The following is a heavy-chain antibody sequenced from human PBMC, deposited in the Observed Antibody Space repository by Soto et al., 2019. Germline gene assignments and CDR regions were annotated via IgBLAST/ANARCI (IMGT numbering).Heavy chain of an antibody. D-gene: IGHD3-3*01. CDR3: AKEYYDFWSGYPDYYFDY. Sequence: GGSLRLSCAASGFTFSSYGMHWVRQAPGKGLEWVAVISYDGSNKYYADSVEGRFTISRDNSKNTLYLQMNSLRAEDTAAYYCAKEYYDFWSGYPDYYFDYWGQGTLVTVSS. CDR1: GFTFSSYG. V-gene: IGHV3-30*18. CDR2: ISYDGSNK. J-gene: IGHJ4*02.